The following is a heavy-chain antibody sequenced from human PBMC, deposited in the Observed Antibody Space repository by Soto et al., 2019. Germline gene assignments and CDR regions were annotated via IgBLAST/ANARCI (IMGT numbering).Heavy chain of an antibody. Sequence: ASVKVSCKASGFTFTSSAMQWVRQARGQRLEWIGWIVVGSGNTNYAQKFQERVTITRDMSTSTAYMELSSLRSEDTAVYYCAANPYYDYIWGSYRSYFDYWGQGTLVTVSS. CDR2: IVVGSGNT. CDR3: AANPYYDYIWGSYRSYFDY. J-gene: IGHJ4*02. CDR1: GFTFTSSA. V-gene: IGHV1-58*02. D-gene: IGHD3-16*02.